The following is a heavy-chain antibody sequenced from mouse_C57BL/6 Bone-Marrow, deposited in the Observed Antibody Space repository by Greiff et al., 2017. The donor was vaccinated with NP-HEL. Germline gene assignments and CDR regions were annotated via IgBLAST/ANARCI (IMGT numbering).Heavy chain of an antibody. J-gene: IGHJ3*01. D-gene: IGHD2-4*01. V-gene: IGHV1-15*01. CDR1: GYTFTDYE. Sequence: VQLQQSGAELVRPGASVTLSCKASGYTFTDYEMHWVKQTPVHGLEWIGAIDPETGGTAYNQKFKGKAILTADKSSSTAYLELRSLTSEDSAVYYCTRKITYWGQGTLVTVSA. CDR3: TRKITY. CDR2: IDPETGGT.